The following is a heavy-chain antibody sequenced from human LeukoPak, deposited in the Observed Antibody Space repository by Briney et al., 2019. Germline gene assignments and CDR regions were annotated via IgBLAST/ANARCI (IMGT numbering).Heavy chain of an antibody. D-gene: IGHD2-15*01. J-gene: IGHJ4*02. CDR1: GFTFSSYS. CDR3: ARETYCSGGSCYPYYFDY. Sequence: GGSLRLSCAASGFTFSSYSMNWVRQAPGKGLEWVSSISSSISYIYYADSVKRRFTISRDNAKNSLYLQMHSLRAEDTAVYYCARETYCSGGSCYPYYFDYWGQGTLVTVSS. CDR2: ISSSISYI. V-gene: IGHV3-21*01.